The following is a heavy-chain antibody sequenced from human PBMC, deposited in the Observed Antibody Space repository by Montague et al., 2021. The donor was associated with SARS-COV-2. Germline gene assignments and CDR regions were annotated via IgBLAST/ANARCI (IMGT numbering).Heavy chain of an antibody. CDR3: AREFRIELWQTNWYFGL. V-gene: IGHV4-59*11. CDR1: GGSIRGHY. CDR2: FDHSGDT. D-gene: IGHD3-16*01. Sequence: SETLSLTCSVSGGSIRGHYWSWIRQPPGKGLEWIGNFDHSGDTKYNPSLKSRATIPVDTSKNQFALRLHSVTAADTAVYYCAREFRIELWQTNWYFGLWGRGTLVTVSS. J-gene: IGHJ2*01.